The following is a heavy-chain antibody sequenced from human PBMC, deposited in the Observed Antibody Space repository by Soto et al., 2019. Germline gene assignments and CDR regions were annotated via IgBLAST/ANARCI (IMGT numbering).Heavy chain of an antibody. D-gene: IGHD3-10*01. J-gene: IGHJ4*02. V-gene: IGHV1-69*02. CDR1: GDTFSFYT. CDR3: AASYGSGYRAFDY. Sequence: QVQLVQSGTAVMKPGSSVKVSCKASGDTFSFYTINWVRQAPGLGLEWVGRINPIVSMSNYAQKFQGRVSMTADKSTSTAYMELRSLRSDDTAMYFCAASYGSGYRAFDYWGQGALVIVSS. CDR2: INPIVSMS.